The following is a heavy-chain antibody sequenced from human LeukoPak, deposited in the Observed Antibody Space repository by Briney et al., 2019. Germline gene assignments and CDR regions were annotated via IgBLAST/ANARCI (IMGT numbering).Heavy chain of an antibody. Sequence: ASVNVSCKASGYTFTGYYMHWVRQAPGQGLEWMGWINPNSGGTNYAQKCQGRVTMTRDTSISTACMELSRLRSDDTAVYYCARGLYSNGGDDAFDIWGQGTMVTVSS. CDR3: ARGLYSNGGDDAFDI. D-gene: IGHD4-11*01. CDR2: INPNSGGT. V-gene: IGHV1-2*02. CDR1: GYTFTGYY. J-gene: IGHJ3*02.